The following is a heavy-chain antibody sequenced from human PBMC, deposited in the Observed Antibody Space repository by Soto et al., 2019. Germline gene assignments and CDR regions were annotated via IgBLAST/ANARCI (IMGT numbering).Heavy chain of an antibody. Sequence: TLSLTCTVSGASLTSCTFYWSWVRQHPGKALEWLALIFWNDDERYSPSLNSRLTIKKDTSKHQVVRTMTNMDPXETATYYCVQTGYSYDPFGYWVRVTLVNVSS. CDR2: IFWNDDE. J-gene: IGHJ4*02. V-gene: IGHV2-5*01. CDR3: VQTGYSYDPFGY. CDR1: GASLTSCTFY. D-gene: IGHD5-18*01.